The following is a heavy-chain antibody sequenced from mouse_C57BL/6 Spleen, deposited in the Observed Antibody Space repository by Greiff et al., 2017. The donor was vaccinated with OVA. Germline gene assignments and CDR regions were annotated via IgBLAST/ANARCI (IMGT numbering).Heavy chain of an antibody. CDR1: DYSFTGYF. J-gene: IGHJ2*01. V-gene: IGHV1-20*01. D-gene: IGHD2-3*01. CDR2: INPYNGDT. CDR3: ARRWLLSYFDY. Sequence: EVQLQQSGPELVKPGDSVKISCKASDYSFTGYFMNWVMQSHGKSLEWIGRINPYNGDTFYNQKFKGKATLTVDKSSSTAHMELRSLTSEDSAVYYCARRWLLSYFDYWGQGTTLTVSS.